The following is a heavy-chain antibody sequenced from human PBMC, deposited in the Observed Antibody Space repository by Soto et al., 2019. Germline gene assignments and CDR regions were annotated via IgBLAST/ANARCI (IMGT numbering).Heavy chain of an antibody. D-gene: IGHD6-6*01. J-gene: IGHJ4*02. CDR2: INWNSGNI. V-gene: IGHV3-9*01. Sequence: EVQLVESGGGLVQPGRSLRLSCAASGFTFVDYAMHWVRQAPGKGLEWVSGINWNSGNIGYTDSVKGRFTISRDNAKKSLYLQMNGLRAEEAGMYYCARDNGGGLVGLSVYWGQGTLVTVSS. CDR3: ARDNGGGLVGLSVY. CDR1: GFTFVDYA.